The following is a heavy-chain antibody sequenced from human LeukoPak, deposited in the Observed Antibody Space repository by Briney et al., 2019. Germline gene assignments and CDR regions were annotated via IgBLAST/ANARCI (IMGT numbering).Heavy chain of an antibody. Sequence: PGGSLRLSCAVSGITLSNYGMSWVRQAPGKGLEWVAGISGSGGRTNYAASVKGRFTISRDNAKNSLYLQMNSLRAEDTAVYYCARSWLVYYWYYGMDVWGQGTTVTVSS. D-gene: IGHD5/OR15-5a*01. V-gene: IGHV3-23*01. CDR3: ARSWLVYYWYYGMDV. CDR2: ISGSGGRT. J-gene: IGHJ6*02. CDR1: GITLSNYG.